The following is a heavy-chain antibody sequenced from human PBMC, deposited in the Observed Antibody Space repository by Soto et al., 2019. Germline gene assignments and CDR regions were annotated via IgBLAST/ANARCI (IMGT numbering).Heavy chain of an antibody. D-gene: IGHD3-22*01. V-gene: IGHV4-31*02. J-gene: IGHJ4*01. Sequence: SETLSLTXTVSGGSISSGGYYWSWIRQHPGKGLEWIGYIYYGGSTYYNPSLKSRATISGDTSKNQFSLKLSSVTAADTAVYYCARGGYYYENSGQNAYDYWGQGILVTVSS. CDR1: GGSISSGGYY. CDR3: ARGGYYYENSGQNAYDY. CDR2: IYYGGST.